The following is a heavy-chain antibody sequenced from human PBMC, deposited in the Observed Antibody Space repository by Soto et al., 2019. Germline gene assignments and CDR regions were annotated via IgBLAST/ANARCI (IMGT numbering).Heavy chain of an antibody. CDR1: GFSLSTSGVG. J-gene: IGHJ4*02. D-gene: IGHD3-9*01. CDR3: AHRNYDILTGPFSWYFPY. CDR2: IYWDDDK. Sequence: QITLKESGPTLMKPTQTLTLTCTFSGFSLSTSGVGVGWIRQPPGKALEWLALIYWDDDKRYSPSLKSRLTITKDTAKNQVVLTMTNMDPVDTATYYCAHRNYDILTGPFSWYFPYWGQGTLVTVSS. V-gene: IGHV2-5*02.